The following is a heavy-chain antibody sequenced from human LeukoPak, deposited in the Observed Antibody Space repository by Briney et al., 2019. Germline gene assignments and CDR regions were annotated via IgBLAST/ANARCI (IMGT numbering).Heavy chain of an antibody. D-gene: IGHD6-13*01. CDR1: EFTFSTYG. V-gene: IGHV3-30*18. J-gene: IGHJ4*02. CDR2: ISYDGSYK. CDR3: AKDRYSGLNTIDY. Sequence: GGSLRLSCAASEFTFSTYGMHWVRQAPGKGLEWVAVISYDGSYKFYADSVKGRFTISRDNSKSTLYLQMNSLRDEDTAVYYCAKDRYSGLNTIDYWGQGTLVTVSS.